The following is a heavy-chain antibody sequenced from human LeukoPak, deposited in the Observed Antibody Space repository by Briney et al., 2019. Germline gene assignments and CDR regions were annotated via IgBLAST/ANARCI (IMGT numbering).Heavy chain of an antibody. CDR2: IWYDGSNK. CDR3: ARDLSKGRYFDA. J-gene: IGHJ4*02. Sequence: GGSLRLSCAASGFAFSTQGMHWVRQAPGKGLEWVALIWYDGSNKYYADSVKGRFTISRDNFKNTLYLEMNSLRAEDTAVYYCARDLSKGRYFDAWGQGTLVTVSS. V-gene: IGHV3-33*01. CDR1: GFAFSTQG.